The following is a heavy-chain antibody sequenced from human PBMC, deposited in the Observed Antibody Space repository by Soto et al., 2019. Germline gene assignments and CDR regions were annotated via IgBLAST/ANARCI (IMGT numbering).Heavy chain of an antibody. CDR3: ARVPVPDYYDILTGYFPLPPGGMDV. D-gene: IGHD3-9*01. Sequence: ASVKVSCKASGYTFTSYYMHWVRQAPGQGLEWMGIINPSGGSTSYAQKFQGRVTMTRDTSTSTVYMELSSLRSEDTAVYYCARVPVPDYYDILTGYFPLPPGGMDVWGQGTTVTVSS. CDR2: INPSGGST. V-gene: IGHV1-46*03. J-gene: IGHJ6*02. CDR1: GYTFTSYY.